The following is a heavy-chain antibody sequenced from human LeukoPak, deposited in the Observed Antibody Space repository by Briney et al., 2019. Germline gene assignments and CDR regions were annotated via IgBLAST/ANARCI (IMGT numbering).Heavy chain of an antibody. J-gene: IGHJ4*02. CDR1: GFTFSSYA. Sequence: GGSLRLSCAASGFTFSSYAMSWVRQAPGKGLEWVSAISGSGGSTYYADSVKGRFTISRDNSKNTLYLQMNSLRAEDTAVYYWAKDGTFGTAAYYLDYWGQGTLVTVSS. CDR3: AKDGTFGTAAYYLDY. V-gene: IGHV3-23*01. D-gene: IGHD6-13*01. CDR2: ISGSGGST.